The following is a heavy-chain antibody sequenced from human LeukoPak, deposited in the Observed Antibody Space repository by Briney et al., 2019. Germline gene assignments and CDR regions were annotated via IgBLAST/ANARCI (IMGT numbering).Heavy chain of an antibody. Sequence: GESLKISCKGSGYSFTSYWIGWVRQMPGKGLEWMGIIYPGDSDTRYSPSFQGQVTISADKPLSTAYLHWTSLKASDPAMYYCAKSMIRGVRSSYDYWGQGTLVTVTS. D-gene: IGHD3-10*01. CDR2: IYPGDSDT. CDR1: GYSFTSYW. J-gene: IGHJ4*02. V-gene: IGHV5-51*04. CDR3: AKSMIRGVRSSYDY.